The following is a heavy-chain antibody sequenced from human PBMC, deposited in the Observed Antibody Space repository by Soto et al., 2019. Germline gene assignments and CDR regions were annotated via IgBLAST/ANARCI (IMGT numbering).Heavy chain of an antibody. Sequence: QVQLVQSGAEVKKPGASVKVSCKASGYTFATYGLSWVRQAPGQGLEWMGWISADNCNTNYAQKLQGRVTMTTDTSTSTGYMELRSLRSGDPAVYYRARDEGCGQLSCWGQGTLVTVSS. CDR3: ARDEGCGQLSC. D-gene: IGHD3-10*01. CDR1: GYTFATYG. J-gene: IGHJ4*02. V-gene: IGHV1-18*01. CDR2: ISADNCNT.